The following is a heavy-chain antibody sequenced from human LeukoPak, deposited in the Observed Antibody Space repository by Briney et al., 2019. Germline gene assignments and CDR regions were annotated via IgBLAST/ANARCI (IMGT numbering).Heavy chain of an antibody. J-gene: IGHJ6*03. D-gene: IGHD6-13*01. V-gene: IGHV3-74*01. CDR1: GFTFSSYW. CDR3: ASRHSSSWYYYYYYMDV. Sequence: GGPLRLSCAASGFTFSSYWMHWVRQAPGKGLPWVSGINSDGSSTTYADSVKGRFTISRDNAKNSLYLQMNSLRAEDTAVYYCASRHSSSWYYYYYYMDVWGKGTTVTVSS. CDR2: INSDGSST.